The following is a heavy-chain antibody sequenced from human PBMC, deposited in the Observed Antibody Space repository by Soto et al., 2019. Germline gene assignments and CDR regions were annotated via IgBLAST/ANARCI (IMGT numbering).Heavy chain of an antibody. CDR1: GGSFSGYY. D-gene: IGHD2-2*01. CDR3: ARSSNGYQLPREPRGDYYYMDV. J-gene: IGHJ6*03. Sequence: SETLSLTCAVYGGSFSGYYWSWIRQPPGKGLEWIGEINHSGSTNYNPSLKSRVTISVDTSKNQFSLKLSSVTAADTAVYYCARSSNGYQLPREPRGDYYYMDVWGKGTTVTVSS. CDR2: INHSGST. V-gene: IGHV4-34*01.